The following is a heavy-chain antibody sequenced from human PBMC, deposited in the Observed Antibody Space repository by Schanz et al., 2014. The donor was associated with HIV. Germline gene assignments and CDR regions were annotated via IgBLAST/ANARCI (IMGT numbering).Heavy chain of an antibody. D-gene: IGHD2-21*02. CDR3: TRGYCGADCPRFYYYGTDV. CDR1: GGTFRTFA. J-gene: IGHJ6*02. CDR2: IVPIFGTT. Sequence: QVQLVQSGAEVKKPGSSVKVSCKTFGGTFRTFAISWVRQAPGQGLEWMGGIVPIFGTTNYAQSFQGRVSITADESTSTAYVQLSGLRSDDTAVYFCTRGYCGADCPRFYYYGTDVWGQGTTVTVSS. V-gene: IGHV1-69*01.